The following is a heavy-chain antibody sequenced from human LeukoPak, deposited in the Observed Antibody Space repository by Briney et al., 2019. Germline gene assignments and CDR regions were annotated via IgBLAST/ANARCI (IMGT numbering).Heavy chain of an antibody. V-gene: IGHV3-30*04. CDR3: ARDYVRNYYDSSDGPFDY. CDR1: GFTFSSYA. J-gene: IGHJ4*02. CDR2: ISYDGSNK. Sequence: GGSLRLSCAASGFTFSSYAMHWVRQAPGKGLEWVAVISYDGSNKYYANSVKGRFTISRDNSKNTLYLQMNSLRAEDTAVYYCARDYVRNYYDSSDGPFDYWGQGTLVTVSS. D-gene: IGHD3-22*01.